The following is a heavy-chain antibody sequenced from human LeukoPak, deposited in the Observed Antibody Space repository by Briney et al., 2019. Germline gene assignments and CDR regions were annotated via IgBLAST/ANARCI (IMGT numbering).Heavy chain of an antibody. CDR2: ISGSGGNV. Sequence: GGTLRLSCAASGFTFSSYGMSWVRQAPGKGLEWVSSISGSGGNVYYAGSVRGRFTISRDNSKNTVYLQMNSLRAEDTATYYCARDIRNYYDSGAYGWFDPWGQGTLVPVSS. CDR1: GFTFSSYG. J-gene: IGHJ5*02. CDR3: ARDIRNYYDSGAYGWFDP. V-gene: IGHV3-23*01. D-gene: IGHD3-10*01.